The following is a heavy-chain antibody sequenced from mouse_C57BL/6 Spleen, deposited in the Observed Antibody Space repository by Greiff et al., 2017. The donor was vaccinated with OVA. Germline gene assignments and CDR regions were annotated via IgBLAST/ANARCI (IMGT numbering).Heavy chain of an antibody. CDR3: ARAYGDYSWFAY. D-gene: IGHD2-13*01. CDR2: ISNGGGST. Sequence: VLLVQSGGGLVQPGASLKLSCAASGFTFTDYYMYWVRQTPEQRLEWVAYISNGGGSTYYPDTLKGRSTISKDNAKNTLYLQMSRLKSEDTAMYYCARAYGDYSWFAYWGQGTMVTVSA. V-gene: IGHV5-12*01. J-gene: IGHJ3*01. CDR1: GFTFTDYY.